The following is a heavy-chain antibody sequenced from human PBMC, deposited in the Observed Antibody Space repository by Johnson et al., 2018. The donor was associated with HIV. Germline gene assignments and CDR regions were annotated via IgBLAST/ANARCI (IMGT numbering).Heavy chain of an antibody. CDR2: ISYDGSNK. D-gene: IGHD5-12*01. CDR3: AKCRGLGARGAFDI. J-gene: IGHJ3*02. V-gene: IGHV3-30*18. Sequence: VQLVESGGGVVQPGRSLRLSCAASGFTFSSYGMHWVRQAPGNGLECVAVISYDGSNKYYADSVKGRFTISRDNSKNTLYLQMSSLRAEDTAVYYCAKCRGLGARGAFDIWGQGTMVTVSS. CDR1: GFTFSSYG.